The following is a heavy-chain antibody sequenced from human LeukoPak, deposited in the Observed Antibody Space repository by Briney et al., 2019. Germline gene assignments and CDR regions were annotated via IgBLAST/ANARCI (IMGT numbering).Heavy chain of an antibody. D-gene: IGHD3-22*01. V-gene: IGHV4-30-4*01. J-gene: IGHJ5*02. Sequence: SQTLSLTCTVSGGSISSGDYYWSWIRQPPGKGLEWIGYIYYSGSTYYNPSLKSRVTISVDTSKNQFPLKLSSVTAADTAVYYCARDYYDSSGYYDPQDNWFDPWGQGTLVTVSS. CDR1: GGSISSGDYY. CDR2: IYYSGST. CDR3: ARDYYDSSGYYDPQDNWFDP.